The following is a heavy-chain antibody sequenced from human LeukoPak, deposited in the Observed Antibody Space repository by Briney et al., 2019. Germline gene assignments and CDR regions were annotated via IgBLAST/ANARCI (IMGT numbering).Heavy chain of an antibody. CDR2: MNPNSGNT. D-gene: IGHD6-13*01. CDR3: ARGLIAAAGKGFDP. Sequence: ASVKVSCKASGYTFTSYNINWVRQATGQGLEWMGWMNPNSGNTGYAQKFQGRVTMTRNTSISTAYMELSSLRSEDTAVYYCARGLIAAAGKGFDPWGQGTLVTVSS. J-gene: IGHJ5*02. V-gene: IGHV1-8*01. CDR1: GYTFTSYN.